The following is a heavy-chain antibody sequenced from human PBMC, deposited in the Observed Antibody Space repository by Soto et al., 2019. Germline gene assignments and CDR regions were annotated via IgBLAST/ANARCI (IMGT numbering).Heavy chain of an antibody. CDR2: INADGNYT. Sequence: EVQLVESGGGLVQPGGSLRLSCVASGFTFSIYWMHWVRQVPGKGLVWVSRINADGNYTSNADFVKGRFTVSRDNAKNTLYLQMDSLRAEDMAVYFCARGGAYGDYRSDYWGQGTLVTVSS. D-gene: IGHD4-17*01. CDR1: GFTFSIYW. CDR3: ARGGAYGDYRSDY. J-gene: IGHJ4*02. V-gene: IGHV3-74*01.